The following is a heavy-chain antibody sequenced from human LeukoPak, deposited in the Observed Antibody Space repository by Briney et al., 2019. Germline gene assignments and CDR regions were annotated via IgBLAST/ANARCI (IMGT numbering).Heavy chain of an antibody. J-gene: IGHJ3*02. Sequence: SETLSLTCTVSGGSISNYYWSWIRQPPGKGLEWIGYIYYSGSTNYNPSLKSRVTISVDTSKNQFSLKLSSVTAADTAVYYCATTTIFGVVTNDAFDIWGQGTMVTVSS. CDR1: GGSISNYY. D-gene: IGHD3-3*01. CDR3: ATTTIFGVVTNDAFDI. V-gene: IGHV4-59*01. CDR2: IYYSGST.